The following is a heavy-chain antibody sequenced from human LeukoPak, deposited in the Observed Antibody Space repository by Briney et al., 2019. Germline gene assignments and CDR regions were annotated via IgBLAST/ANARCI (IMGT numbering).Heavy chain of an antibody. V-gene: IGHV3-23*01. D-gene: IGHD6-6*01. CDR2: ISGRAGST. Sequence: GSLRLSCAASGFTVSTYAMSWVRQAPGEGLEWVSAISGRAGSTYYADSVKGRFTISRDNSKNTLFLQMNSLRAEDTAVYYCAKGGPYSSSPDFDYWGQGSLVTVSS. J-gene: IGHJ4*02. CDR3: AKGGPYSSSPDFDY. CDR1: GFTVSTYA.